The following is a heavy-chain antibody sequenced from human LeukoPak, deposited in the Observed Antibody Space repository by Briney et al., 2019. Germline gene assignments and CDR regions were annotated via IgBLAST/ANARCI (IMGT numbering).Heavy chain of an antibody. Sequence: GGSLRLSCAASGFTFSRHGMHWVRQAPGKGLEWVAAISDDGGNKYYGDSMKGRFTISRDNSKNTLFLEINTLRTEDTAVYFCVRDRFWRGVYNFDSWGRGAQVTVSS. CDR3: VRDRFWRGVYNFDS. CDR1: GFTFSRHG. J-gene: IGHJ4*02. D-gene: IGHD5/OR15-5a*01. CDR2: ISDDGGNK. V-gene: IGHV3-30*03.